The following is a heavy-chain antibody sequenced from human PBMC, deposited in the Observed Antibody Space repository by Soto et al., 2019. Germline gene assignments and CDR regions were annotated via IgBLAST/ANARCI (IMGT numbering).Heavy chain of an antibody. CDR1: GFTFSSYG. V-gene: IGHV3-33*01. CDR3: ATTGPY. Sequence: QVQLVESGGGVVQPGRSLRLSCAASGFTFSSYGMHWVRQAPGKGLERLAVIRFDGSNKFYADSVKGRFTISRDNSNNTVSLQMNSLRDEDSAAYYCATTGPYWGQGTLVTVSS. J-gene: IGHJ4*02. CDR2: IRFDGSNK.